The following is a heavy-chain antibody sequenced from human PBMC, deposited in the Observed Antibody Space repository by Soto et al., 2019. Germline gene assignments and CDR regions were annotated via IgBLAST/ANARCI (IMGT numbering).Heavy chain of an antibody. V-gene: IGHV3-48*02. CDR2: ITSSSTTI. CDR1: GFTFSTYS. CDR3: ARDNGIAGSFDP. J-gene: IGHJ5*02. D-gene: IGHD6-13*01. Sequence: GGSLRLSCAASGFTFSTYSMNWVRQAPGKGLEWISYITSSSTTIFYADSVKGRFTISRDNAKNSLYLQMNSLRDEDTSVYYCARDNGIAGSFDPWGQGTLVTVS.